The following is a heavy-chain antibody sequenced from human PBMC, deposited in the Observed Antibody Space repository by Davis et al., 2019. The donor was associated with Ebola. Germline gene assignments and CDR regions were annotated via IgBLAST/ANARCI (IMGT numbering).Heavy chain of an antibody. D-gene: IGHD2-15*01. CDR2: INHSGST. Sequence: SETLSLTCAVYGGSFSGYYWSWIRQPPGKGLEWIGEINHSGSTNYNPSLKSRVTISVDTSKNHFSLKLSSVTAADTAVYYCARRCAGGSCHFGWFDPWGQGTLVTVSS. CDR3: ARRCAGGSCHFGWFDP. V-gene: IGHV4-34*01. CDR1: GGSFSGYY. J-gene: IGHJ5*02.